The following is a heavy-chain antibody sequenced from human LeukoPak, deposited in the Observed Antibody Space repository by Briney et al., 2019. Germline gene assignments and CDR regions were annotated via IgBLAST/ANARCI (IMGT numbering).Heavy chain of an antibody. V-gene: IGHV3-49*04. J-gene: IGHJ4*02. CDR3: TRYSWYYFDY. D-gene: IGHD6-13*01. CDR1: GFTFGDDA. Sequence: SGGSLRLSCTASGFTFGDDAISWVRQAPGKGLEWVGFIRSKAYGGTTEYAASVKGRFTISRDDSKSIAYLQMNSLKTEDTAVYYCTRYSWYYFDYWGQGTLVTVSS. CDR2: IRSKAYGGTT.